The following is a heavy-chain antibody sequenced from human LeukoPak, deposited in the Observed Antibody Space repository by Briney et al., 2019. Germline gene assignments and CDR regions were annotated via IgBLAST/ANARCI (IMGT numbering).Heavy chain of an antibody. CDR2: IYYSGST. D-gene: IGHD1-26*01. Sequence: SETLSLTCTVSGGSISSYYWNWIRQPPGKGLEWIGYIYYSGSTNYNPSLKSRVTISIDTSKNQFSLKLSSVTAADTAVYYCAGSRSYYYFDYWGQGTLVTVSS. CDR3: AGSRSYYYFDY. CDR1: GGSISSYY. J-gene: IGHJ4*02. V-gene: IGHV4-59*01.